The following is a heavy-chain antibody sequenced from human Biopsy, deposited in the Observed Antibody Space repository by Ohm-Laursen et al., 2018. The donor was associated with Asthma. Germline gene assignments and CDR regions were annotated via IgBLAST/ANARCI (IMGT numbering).Heavy chain of an antibody. CDR2: IKHDGSEK. V-gene: IGHV3-7*01. Sequence: SLGLSCAASGFTFGDYWMSWVRQVPGKGLGWVANIKHDGSEKNHVDSLKGRFTISRDNAKNSLYLQMNSLRAEDTAVYYCARTFHFWSPYHAEHYQLWGQGTLVTVSS. CDR3: ARTFHFWSPYHAEHYQL. J-gene: IGHJ1*01. CDR1: GFTFGDYW. D-gene: IGHD3-3*02.